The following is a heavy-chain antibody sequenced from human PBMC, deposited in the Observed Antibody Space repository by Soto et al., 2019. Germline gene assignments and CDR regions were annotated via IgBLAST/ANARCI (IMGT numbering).Heavy chain of an antibody. CDR3: AKDLKVGGSCYSHYGMAV. J-gene: IGHJ6*02. D-gene: IGHD2-15*01. CDR2: ISYDGSNK. CDR1: GFTFSSYG. V-gene: IGHV3-30*18. Sequence: GGSLRLSCAASGFTFSSYGMHWVRQAPGKGLEWVAVISYDGSNKYYADSVKGRFTISRDNSKNTLYLQMNSLRAEDTAVYYCAKDLKVGGSCYSHYGMAVWGQGTTVTVSS.